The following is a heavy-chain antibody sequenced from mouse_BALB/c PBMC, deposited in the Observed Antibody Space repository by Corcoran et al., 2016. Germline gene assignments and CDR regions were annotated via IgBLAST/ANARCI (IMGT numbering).Heavy chain of an antibody. V-gene: IGHV1S136*01. Sequence: EVQLQQSGPELVKPGASVKMSCKASGYTFTSYVMHWVKQKPGQGLVWIGYINPYNDGTKYNEKFKGKATLTSDKSSSTAYMELSSLTSEDSAVYYCARLYPGIAMDYWGQGTSVTVSS. CDR3: ARLYPGIAMDY. CDR2: INPYNDGT. J-gene: IGHJ4*01. CDR1: GYTFTSYV.